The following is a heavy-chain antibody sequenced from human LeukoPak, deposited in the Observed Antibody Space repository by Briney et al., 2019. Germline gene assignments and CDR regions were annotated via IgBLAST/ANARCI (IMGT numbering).Heavy chain of an antibody. CDR3: ARGYNWNDWASY. V-gene: IGHV3-33*01. D-gene: IGHD1-20*01. CDR2: IWYDGSNK. Sequence: PGGSLRLSCAASGFTFGSYGMHWVRQAPGKGLEWVAVIWYDGSNKYYADSVKGRFTISRDNSKNTLYLQMNSLRAEDTAVYYCARGYNWNDWASYWGQGTLVTVSS. CDR1: GFTFGSYG. J-gene: IGHJ4*02.